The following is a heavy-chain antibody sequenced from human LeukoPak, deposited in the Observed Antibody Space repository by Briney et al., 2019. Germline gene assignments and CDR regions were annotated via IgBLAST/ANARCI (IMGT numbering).Heavy chain of an antibody. Sequence: SETLSLTCTVSGGSLSSSSYYWGWTRQPPGKGLEWIGRIYYSGSTYYNPSLKSRVTISVDTSKNQYSLKLSSVTAADTAVYYCARSVYGDYPIDYWGQGTLVTVSS. V-gene: IGHV4-39*07. J-gene: IGHJ4*02. D-gene: IGHD4-17*01. CDR3: ARSVYGDYPIDY. CDR1: GGSLSSSSYY. CDR2: IYYSGST.